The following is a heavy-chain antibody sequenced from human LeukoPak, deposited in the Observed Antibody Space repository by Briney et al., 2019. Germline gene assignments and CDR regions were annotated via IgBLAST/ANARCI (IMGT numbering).Heavy chain of an antibody. V-gene: IGHV4-34*01. CDR2: INHSGSS. Sequence: SETLSLTCAVYGGSFSGYYWSWIRQPPGKGLEWIGEINHSGSSNSNPSLKSRVTISVDTSKNQFSLNLSSVTAADTGVYYCARATDIVVVPAVRRAFFDFWGQGTLVTVSS. CDR3: ARATDIVVVPAVRRAFFDF. D-gene: IGHD2-2*01. J-gene: IGHJ4*02. CDR1: GGSFSGYY.